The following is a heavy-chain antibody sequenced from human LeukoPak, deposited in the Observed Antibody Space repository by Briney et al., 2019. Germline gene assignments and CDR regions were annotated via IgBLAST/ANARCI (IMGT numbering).Heavy chain of an antibody. J-gene: IGHJ6*03. CDR1: GFTFSSYG. V-gene: IGHV3-48*04. Sequence: GGSLRLSCAASGFTFSSYGMHWVRQAPGKGLEWVSYISSSGSTIYYADSVKGRFTISRDNAKNSLYLQMNSLRAEDTAVYYCARAFTYDSSGYYTYYYYYYYMDVWGKGTTVTVSS. CDR3: ARAFTYDSSGYYTYYYYYYYMDV. CDR2: ISSSGSTI. D-gene: IGHD3-22*01.